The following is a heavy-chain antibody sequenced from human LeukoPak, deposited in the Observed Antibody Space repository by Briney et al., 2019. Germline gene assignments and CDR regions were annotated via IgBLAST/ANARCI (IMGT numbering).Heavy chain of an antibody. V-gene: IGHV1-18*01. CDR2: ISAYNGNT. Sequence: GASVKVSCKASGYTFTSYGISWVRQAPGQGLEWMGWISAYNGNTNYAQKLQGRVTMTTDTSTSTAYMELRSPRSDDTAVYYCARGISDYYDSSGYSPNWFDPWGQGTLVTVSS. D-gene: IGHD3-22*01. CDR3: ARGISDYYDSSGYSPNWFDP. J-gene: IGHJ5*02. CDR1: GYTFTSYG.